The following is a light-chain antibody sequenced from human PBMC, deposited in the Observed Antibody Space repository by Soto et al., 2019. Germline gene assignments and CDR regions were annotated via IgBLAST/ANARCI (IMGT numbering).Light chain of an antibody. CDR3: TAWDDSLRGWM. CDR2: FDD. Sequence: QSALTQPPSVSAAPRQRVTISCSGTSFNIGNNGVNWYQQLPGKAPKLLVYFDDLQPSGVSDRFSGSKSGTSASLAISGLRSEDEADYFCTAWDDSLRGWMFGGGTKLTVL. J-gene: IGLJ3*02. CDR1: SFNIGNNG. V-gene: IGLV1-36*01.